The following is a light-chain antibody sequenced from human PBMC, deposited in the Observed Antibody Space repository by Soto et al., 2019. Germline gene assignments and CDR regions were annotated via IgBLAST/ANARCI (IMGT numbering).Light chain of an antibody. J-gene: IGKJ2*01. V-gene: IGKV3-15*01. Sequence: EIVMTQAPATLSVSPGERATLSCRASQSVSSNLDWYQQKPGQAPRLLIYGASTRATGIPARFSGSRSGTELTLTISSLQSEDFAVYYCQQYNNWPYPFGQGTKLEIK. CDR1: QSVSSN. CDR2: GAS. CDR3: QQYNNWPYP.